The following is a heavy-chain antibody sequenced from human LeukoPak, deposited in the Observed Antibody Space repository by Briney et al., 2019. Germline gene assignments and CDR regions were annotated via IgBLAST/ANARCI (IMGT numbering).Heavy chain of an antibody. V-gene: IGHV3-23*01. J-gene: IGHJ4*02. CDR2: ISGSGVGT. D-gene: IGHD3-10*01. CDR3: AKISRSMARGATFDY. Sequence: GGSLRLSCAASGFTFSNYAMSWVLQAPGKGLEWVSAISGSGVGTYFADSVKGRFTISRDNSKNTLYLQMNSLRADDTAIYYCAKISRSMARGATFDYWGQGTLVTVSS. CDR1: GFTFSNYA.